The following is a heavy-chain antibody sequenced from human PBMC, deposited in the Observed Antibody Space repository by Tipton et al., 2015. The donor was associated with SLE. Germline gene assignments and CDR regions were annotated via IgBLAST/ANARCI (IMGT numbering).Heavy chain of an antibody. V-gene: IGHV1-46*01. J-gene: IGHJ4*02. CDR1: GYTFTSYY. D-gene: IGHD2-15*01. CDR3: AGAWQGYCSGGTCYVLDY. CDR2: INPSGGST. Sequence: QLVQSGAEVKKPGASVKVSCKASGYTFTSYYMHWVRQAPGQGLEWMGVINPSGGSTTYAQKFQGRVTMTRDTSTSTVYMELSSLRSEDTAVYYCAGAWQGYCSGGTCYVLDYWGQGTLVTVSS.